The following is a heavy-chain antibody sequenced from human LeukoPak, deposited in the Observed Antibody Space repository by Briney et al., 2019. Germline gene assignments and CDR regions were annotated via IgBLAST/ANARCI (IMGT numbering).Heavy chain of an antibody. CDR2: ISGSGGST. CDR3: ARAPLVATNYFDY. J-gene: IGHJ4*02. D-gene: IGHD5-12*01. CDR1: GFTFSSYA. V-gene: IGHV3-23*01. Sequence: GGSLRLSCAASGFTFSSYAMSWVRQAPGKGLEWVSAISGSGGSTYYADSVKGRFTISRDNSKNTLYLQMNSLRAEDTAVYYCARAPLVATNYFDYWGQGTLVTVSS.